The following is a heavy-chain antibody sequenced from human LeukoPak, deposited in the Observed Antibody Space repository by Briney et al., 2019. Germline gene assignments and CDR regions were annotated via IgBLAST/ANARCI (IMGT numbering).Heavy chain of an antibody. CDR3: AREPYYDFWSGYYTGMDYYYMDV. D-gene: IGHD3-3*01. CDR1: GGSISSGGYY. Sequence: LSLTCTVSGGSISSGGYYWSWIRQHPGKGLEWSGYIYYSGSTYYNPSLKSRVTISVDTSKNQFSLKLSSVTAADTAVYYCAREPYYDFWSGYYTGMDYYYMDVWGKGTTVTVSS. J-gene: IGHJ6*03. V-gene: IGHV4-31*03. CDR2: IYYSGST.